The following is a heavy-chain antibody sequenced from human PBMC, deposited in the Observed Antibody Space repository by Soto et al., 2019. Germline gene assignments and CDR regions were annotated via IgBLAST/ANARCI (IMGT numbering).Heavy chain of an antibody. Sequence: QVQLQQWGAGLVKPSETLSLTCAVYGGSFSGYYWTWIRQPPGKGLEWIGYIYYSGSTNYNPSLKSRVTISVDTSKNQFSLKLSSVTAADTAVYYCAREGSGNPHYYYYGMDVWGQGTTVTVSS. CDR2: IYYSGST. J-gene: IGHJ6*02. CDR1: GGSFSGYY. CDR3: AREGSGNPHYYYYGMDV. D-gene: IGHD3-10*01. V-gene: IGHV4-34*11.